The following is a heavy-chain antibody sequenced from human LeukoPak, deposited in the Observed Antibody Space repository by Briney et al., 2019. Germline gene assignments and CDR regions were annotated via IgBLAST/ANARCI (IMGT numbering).Heavy chain of an antibody. CDR3: ARGGRVVHGVDV. V-gene: IGHV3-74*01. CDR1: GFTLSNHW. Sequence: GGSLRLSCAASGFTLSNHWMHWVRQAPGKGLVWVSRINEDGSRTSHADSVKGRFTISRDNAKNTLYLQMSSLRVEDTAVYYCARGGRVVHGVDVWGQGTTVTVSS. J-gene: IGHJ6*02. D-gene: IGHD6-6*01. CDR2: INEDGSRT.